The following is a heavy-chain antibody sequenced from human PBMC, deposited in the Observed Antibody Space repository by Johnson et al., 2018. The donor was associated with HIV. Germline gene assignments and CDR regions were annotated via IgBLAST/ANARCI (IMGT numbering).Heavy chain of an antibody. CDR2: IYSGGST. CDR1: SNY. D-gene: IGHD5-12*01. V-gene: IGHV3-66*01. J-gene: IGHJ3*02. Sequence: VQLVESGGGLVQPGGSLRLSCVGSSNYKSWVRQAPGKGLEWVSVIYSGGSTYYADPVKGRFTISRDNSKNTLYLQMNSLRAEDTAVYYCARESGYQIWGAFDIWGQGTMVTVSS. CDR3: ARESGYQIWGAFDI.